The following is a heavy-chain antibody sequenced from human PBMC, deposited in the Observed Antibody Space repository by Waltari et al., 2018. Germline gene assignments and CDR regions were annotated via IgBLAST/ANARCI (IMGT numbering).Heavy chain of an antibody. V-gene: IGHV4-34*01. D-gene: IGHD3-22*01. Sequence: QVQIQQWGAGLLKPSETLSLTCAVYGGSFSGYYWSWIRQPPGKGLEWIGEINHSGSTNYNPSLKSRVTISVDTSKNQFSLKLSSVTAADTAVYYCARGYYYGDFDYWGQGTLVTVSS. CDR1: GGSFSGYY. J-gene: IGHJ4*02. CDR2: INHSGST. CDR3: ARGYYYGDFDY.